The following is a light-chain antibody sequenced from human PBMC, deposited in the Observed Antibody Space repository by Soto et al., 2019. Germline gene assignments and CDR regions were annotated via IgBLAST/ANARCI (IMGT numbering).Light chain of an antibody. J-gene: IGKJ4*01. CDR1: QSVNSNF. V-gene: IGKV3-20*01. CDR2: GAS. CDR3: QQYNNWPPIT. Sequence: EIVLTQSPGTLSLSPGERATLSCRASQSVNSNFLAWYQQKPGQAPRLLISGASNRATGIPDRFSGSGSGTDFTLTISRLEPEDFAVYYCQQYNNWPPITFGGGTKVDIK.